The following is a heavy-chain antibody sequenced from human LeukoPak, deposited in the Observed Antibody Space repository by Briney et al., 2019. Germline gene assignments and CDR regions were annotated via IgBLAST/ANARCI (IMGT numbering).Heavy chain of an antibody. CDR3: AKVQSSGWYPPCDY. CDR1: GFTFSSSA. D-gene: IGHD6-19*01. V-gene: IGHV3-23*01. Sequence: DPGGSLRLSCAASGFTFSSSATSWVRQAPGKGLEWVSAISNNGGYTYYADSVQGRFTISRDNSKSTLCLQMNSLRAEDTAVYYCAKVQSSGWYPPCDYWGQGTLVTVSS. J-gene: IGHJ4*02. CDR2: ISNNGGYT.